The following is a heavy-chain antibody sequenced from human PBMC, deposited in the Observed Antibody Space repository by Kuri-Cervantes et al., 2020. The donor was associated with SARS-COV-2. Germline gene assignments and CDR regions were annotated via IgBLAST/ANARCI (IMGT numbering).Heavy chain of an antibody. Sequence: GSLRLPCTVSGGSISSSSYYWGWIRQPPGKGLEWIGSIYYSGSTYYNPSLKSRVTISVDTSKNQFSLKLSSVTAADTAVYYCARLIVSVTIFGVVNPWGPGDYWGQGTLVTVSS. V-gene: IGHV4-39*01. J-gene: IGHJ4*02. CDR2: IYYSGST. D-gene: IGHD3-3*01. CDR3: ARLIVSVTIFGVVNPWGPGDY. CDR1: GGSISSSSYY.